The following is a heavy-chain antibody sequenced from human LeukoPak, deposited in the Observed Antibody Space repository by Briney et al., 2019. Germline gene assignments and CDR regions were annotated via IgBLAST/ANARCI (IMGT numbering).Heavy chain of an antibody. CDR1: GVTFSDYY. V-gene: IGHV3-11*01. CDR2: ISSSGSTI. D-gene: IGHD2-2*01. J-gene: IGHJ4*02. Sequence: PGGSLRLSCAASGVTFSDYYMSWIRQAPGKGLEWVSYISSSGSTIYYADSAKGRFTISRDNAKNSLYLQMNSLRAEDTAVYYCARQLGYCSSTSCYELEEYYFDYWGQGTLVTVSS. CDR3: ARQLGYCSSTSCYELEEYYFDY.